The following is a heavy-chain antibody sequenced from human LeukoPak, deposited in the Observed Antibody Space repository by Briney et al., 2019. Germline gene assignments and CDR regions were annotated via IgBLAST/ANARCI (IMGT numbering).Heavy chain of an antibody. CDR1: GFTFSNYE. Sequence: GGSLRLSCVVSGFTFSNYEMNWVRQAPGKGLEGVSYISSSGSTTYYADSVKGRFTISRDNAKNSLFLQMNSLRAEDTAVYFCARMFEFWGQGTLVTVSS. CDR2: ISSSGSTT. J-gene: IGHJ4*02. CDR3: ARMFEF. V-gene: IGHV3-48*03.